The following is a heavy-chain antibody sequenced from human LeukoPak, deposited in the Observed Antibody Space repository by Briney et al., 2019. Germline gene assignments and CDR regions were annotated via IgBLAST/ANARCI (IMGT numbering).Heavy chain of an antibody. CDR3: ARDLIVATINYYYGMDV. D-gene: IGHD3-16*02. J-gene: IGHJ6*02. CDR1: GGSISSYY. CDR2: IYYSGST. Sequence: SETLSLTCTVSGGSISSYYWSWIRQPPGKGLEWIGYIYYSGSTNYNPSLKSRVTISVDTSKNQFSLKLSSVTAADTAVYYCARDLIVATINYYYGMDVWGQGTTVTVSS. V-gene: IGHV4-59*12.